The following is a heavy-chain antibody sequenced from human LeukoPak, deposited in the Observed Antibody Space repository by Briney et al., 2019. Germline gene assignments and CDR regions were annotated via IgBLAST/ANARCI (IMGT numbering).Heavy chain of an antibody. CDR1: GGSISSGSYY. CDR3: ARGPPRITMIVVAKRIDWYFDL. V-gene: IGHV4-61*02. J-gene: IGHJ2*01. D-gene: IGHD3-22*01. Sequence: PSETLSLTCTVSGGSISSGSYYWSWIRQPAGKGLEWIGRIYTSGSTNYNPSLKSRVTISVDTSKNQFSLKLSSVTAADTAVYYCARGPPRITMIVVAKRIDWYFDLWGRGTLVTVSS. CDR2: IYTSGST.